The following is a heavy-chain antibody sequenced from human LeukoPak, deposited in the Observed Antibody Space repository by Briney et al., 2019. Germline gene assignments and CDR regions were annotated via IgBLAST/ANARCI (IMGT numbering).Heavy chain of an antibody. CDR1: GITLSNYG. CDR2: ISDSGGRT. D-gene: IGHD3-22*01. J-gene: IGHJ4*02. CDR3: AKRGVVIRVILVGFHKEAYYFNS. Sequence: GGSLRLSCAVSGITLSNYGMSWVRQAPGKGLKWVAGISDSGGRTNYAGSVKGRFTISRDNPKNTLYLQMNSLRAEDTAVYFCAKRGVVIRVILVGFHKEAYYFNSWGQGALVTVSS. V-gene: IGHV3-23*01.